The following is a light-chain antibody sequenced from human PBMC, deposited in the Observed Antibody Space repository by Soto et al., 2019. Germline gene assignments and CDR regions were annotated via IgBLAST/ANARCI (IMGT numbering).Light chain of an antibody. CDR1: ESISNW. J-gene: IGKJ1*01. V-gene: IGKV1-5*01. CDR3: LQYRTYS. Sequence: IQLTQSPTTLPASVGDRVTLTCRASESISNWLAWYQQRPGTAPKLLIYHASILETVVPSRFSGNGSGTEFTLTISRLQPGDFATYYCLQYRTYSFGQGSRVEIK. CDR2: HAS.